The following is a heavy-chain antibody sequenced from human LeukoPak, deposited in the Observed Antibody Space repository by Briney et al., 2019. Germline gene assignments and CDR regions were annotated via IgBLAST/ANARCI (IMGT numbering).Heavy chain of an antibody. CDR1: GVSISSYY. V-gene: IGHV4-59*08. J-gene: IGHJ5*02. CDR2: IYYSGRT. D-gene: IGHD3-9*01. Sequence: SETLSLTCTVSGVSISSYYWSWIRQPPGKGLEWFGYIYYSGRTNYTPSLKSRVTISVDTPKNQFSLKLSCVTAADTAVYYCVGHATYYDILTGSNWFDPWGQGTLVTVSS. CDR3: VGHATYYDILTGSNWFDP.